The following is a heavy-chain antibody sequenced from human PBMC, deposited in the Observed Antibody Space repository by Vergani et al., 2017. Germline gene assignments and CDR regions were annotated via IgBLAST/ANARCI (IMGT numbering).Heavy chain of an antibody. CDR2: INHSGST. D-gene: IGHD5-18*01. J-gene: IGHJ6*02. V-gene: IGHV4-34*01. CDR3: ARDQGGYSYAHYYYGMDV. Sequence: QVQLQQWGAGLLKPSETLSLTCAVYGGSFSGYYWSWIRQPPGKGLEWIGEINHSGSTNYNPSLKSRVTISVDTSKNQFSLKLSSVTAADTAVYYCARDQGGYSYAHYYYGMDVWGQGTTVTVSS. CDR1: GGSFSGYY.